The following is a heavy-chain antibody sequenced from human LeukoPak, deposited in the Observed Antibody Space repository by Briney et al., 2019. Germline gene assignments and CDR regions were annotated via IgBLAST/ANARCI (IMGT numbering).Heavy chain of an antibody. CDR3: ARGHYDSGGYNDY. D-gene: IGHD3-22*01. CDR2: IYYSGST. J-gene: IGHJ4*02. V-gene: IGHV4-59*01. Sequence: SETLSLTCTVSGGSISSYYWSWIRQPPGKGLEWIGYIYYSGSTNYNPSLKSRVAISVDTSKNQFSLKLSSVTAADTAVYYCARGHYDSGGYNDYWGQGTLVTVSS. CDR1: GGSISSYY.